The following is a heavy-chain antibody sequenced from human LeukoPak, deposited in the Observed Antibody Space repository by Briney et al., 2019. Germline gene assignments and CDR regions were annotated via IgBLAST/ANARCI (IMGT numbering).Heavy chain of an antibody. CDR3: ARVMDTAVVGFDY. CDR1: GYTFTNYD. D-gene: IGHD5-18*01. Sequence: EASVKVSCQASGYTFTNYDINWVRQATGQGLEWMGWMNPNSGNTGYAQKFQGRVTITRNTSISTAYMELSSLRSEDTAVYYCARVMDTAVVGFDYWGQGTLVTVSS. CDR2: MNPNSGNT. V-gene: IGHV1-8*03. J-gene: IGHJ4*02.